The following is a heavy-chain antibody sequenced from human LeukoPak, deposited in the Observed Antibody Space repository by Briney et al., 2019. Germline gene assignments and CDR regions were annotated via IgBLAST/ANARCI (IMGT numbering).Heavy chain of an antibody. CDR2: IYYSGST. CDR3: ARALLTGYYDSSGYYY. CDR1: GGSISSSSYY. Sequence: SETLSLTCTVSGGSISSSSYYWGWIRQPPGKGLEWIGSIYYSGSTYYNPSLKSRVTISVDTSKNQFSLKLSSVTAADTAVYYCARALLTGYYDSSGYYYWGQGTLVTVSS. J-gene: IGHJ4*02. D-gene: IGHD3-22*01. V-gene: IGHV4-39*07.